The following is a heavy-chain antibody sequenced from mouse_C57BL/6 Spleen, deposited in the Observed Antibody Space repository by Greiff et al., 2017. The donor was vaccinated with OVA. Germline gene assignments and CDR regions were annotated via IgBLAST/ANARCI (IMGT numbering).Heavy chain of an antibody. D-gene: IGHD2-4*01. Sequence: QVQLQQPGAELVRPGTSVKLSCKASGYTFTSYWMHWVKQRPGQGLAWIGVIDPSDSYTNYNQKFKGKATLTVDTSSSTAYMQLSSLTSEDSAVYYCARSGYYDYDGFAYWGQGTLVTVSA. CDR3: ARSGYYDYDGFAY. CDR1: GYTFTSYW. J-gene: IGHJ3*01. V-gene: IGHV1-59*01. CDR2: IDPSDSYT.